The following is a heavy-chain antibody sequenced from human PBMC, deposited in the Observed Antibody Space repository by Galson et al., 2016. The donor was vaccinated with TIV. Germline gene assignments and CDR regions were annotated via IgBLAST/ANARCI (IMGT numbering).Heavy chain of an antibody. J-gene: IGHJ6*02. Sequence: SLRLSCAASGFTFHDYGMHWVRQAPGKGLEWVSGISSNSVYLGYANSVRGRFTISRDNAKSSLFLQMNSLRPEDTASYYCVKARGHGYGSPQDYYYGMDAWGQGTSVIVSS. CDR3: VKARGHGYGSPQDYYYGMDA. CDR2: ISSNSVYL. D-gene: IGHD5-18*01. V-gene: IGHV3-9*01. CDR1: GFTFHDYG.